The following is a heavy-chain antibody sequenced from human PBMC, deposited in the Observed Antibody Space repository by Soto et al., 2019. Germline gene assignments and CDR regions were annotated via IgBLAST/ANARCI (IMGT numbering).Heavy chain of an antibody. CDR3: ARQLGYCSGGTCLFDS. J-gene: IGHJ4*02. CDR2: IFYSGST. V-gene: IGHV4-39*01. Sequence: PSETLSLTCLVSGGSISSSSFYWGWIRQPPGKGLEWIGSIFYSGSTYYKLSLESRVTIYVEISKNQFSLSLRSVTAADTAVYYCARQLGYCSGGTCLFDSWGQGALVTVSS. CDR1: GGSISSSSFY. D-gene: IGHD2-15*01.